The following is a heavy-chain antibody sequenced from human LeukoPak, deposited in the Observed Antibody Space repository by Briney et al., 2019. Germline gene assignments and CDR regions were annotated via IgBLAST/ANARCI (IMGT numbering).Heavy chain of an antibody. CDR1: GFTFSGYW. Sequence: GGPLRLSCVASGFTFSGYWMTWVRQAPGKGLEGVANINEDGSEKHYVSSVKGRFTISRDNAKDSLYLQMNSLRDEDTAVYYCASGGLLAFDPWGQGTLVTVSS. CDR3: ASGGLLAFDP. CDR2: INEDGSEK. J-gene: IGHJ5*02. V-gene: IGHV3-7*01.